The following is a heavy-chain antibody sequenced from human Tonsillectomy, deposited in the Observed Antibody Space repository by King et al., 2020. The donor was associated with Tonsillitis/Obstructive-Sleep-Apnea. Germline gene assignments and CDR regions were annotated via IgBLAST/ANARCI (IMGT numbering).Heavy chain of an antibody. Sequence: VQLVQSGAEVKMPGSSVKVSCKASGATFSSYTISWVRQAPGQGLEWMGRIIPILGIANYAQKFQGRVTSTADKSTSTAYMELSSLRSEDTAVYYCARVVGDSSGYYNDYWGQGTLVTVSS. CDR2: IIPILGIA. J-gene: IGHJ4*02. CDR3: ARVVGDSSGYYNDY. V-gene: IGHV1-69*09. D-gene: IGHD3-22*01. CDR1: GATFSSYT.